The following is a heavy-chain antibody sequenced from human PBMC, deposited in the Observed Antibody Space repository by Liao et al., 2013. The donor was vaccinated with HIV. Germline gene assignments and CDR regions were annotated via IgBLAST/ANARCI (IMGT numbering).Heavy chain of an antibody. CDR3: ARGVVGKKKFSSGFNY. V-gene: IGHV4-34*10. D-gene: IGHD6-19*01. J-gene: IGHJ4*02. CDR1: GGSISGYY. CDR2: INHSGNS. Sequence: QVQLQESGPGLVKPSETLSLTCEVKGGSISGYYWSWIRQSPGQGLEWIGEINHSGNSNYKSSLKSRITMSADASRSLLSLNLTAVTAADTAVYYCARGVVGKKKFSSGFNYWGQGTPVTVSS.